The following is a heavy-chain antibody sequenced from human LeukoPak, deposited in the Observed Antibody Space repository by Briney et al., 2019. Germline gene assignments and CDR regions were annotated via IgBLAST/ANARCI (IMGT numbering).Heavy chain of an antibody. V-gene: IGHV4-4*07. D-gene: IGHD1-26*01. CDR3: ARENSGSYREFDY. CDR1: GGSISSYY. J-gene: IGHJ4*02. CDR2: IYTSGST. Sequence: SETLSLTCTVSGGSISSYYWSWIRQPAGKGLEWIGRIYTSGSTNYNASLKSRVSMSVDTSKNQFSLKLSSVTAADTAVFYCARENSGSYREFDYWGQGTMVAVSS.